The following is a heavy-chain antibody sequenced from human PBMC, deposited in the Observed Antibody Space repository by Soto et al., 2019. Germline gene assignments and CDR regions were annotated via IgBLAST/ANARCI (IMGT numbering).Heavy chain of an antibody. Sequence: GGSLRLSCIASGFTFSDYTMKWVRQAPRKGLEWVSSISRESSYIYYGDSVRGRFTISRDNAENSVTLQMNSLRADDTAVYYCARLSGDHSAFFSYGMDAWGQGTTVTVSS. CDR2: ISRESSYI. CDR3: ARLSGDHSAFFSYGMDA. D-gene: IGHD2-21*01. J-gene: IGHJ6*02. V-gene: IGHV3-21*01. CDR1: GFTFSDYT.